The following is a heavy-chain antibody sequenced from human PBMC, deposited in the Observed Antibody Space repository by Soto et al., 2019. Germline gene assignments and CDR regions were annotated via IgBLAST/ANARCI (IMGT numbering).Heavy chain of an antibody. V-gene: IGHV3-30*18. CDR3: AKDLIAAAGTVDY. D-gene: IGHD6-13*01. J-gene: IGHJ4*02. CDR2: ISYDGSNK. CDR1: GFTFSSYG. Sequence: LRLSCAASGFTFSSYGMHWVRQAPGKGLEWVAVISYDGSNKYYADSVKGRFTISRDNSKNTLYLQMNSLRAEDTAVYYCAKDLIAAAGTVDYWGQGTLVTVSS.